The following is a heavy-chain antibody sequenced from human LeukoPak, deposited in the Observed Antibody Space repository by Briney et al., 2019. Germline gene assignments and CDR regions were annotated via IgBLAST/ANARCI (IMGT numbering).Heavy chain of an antibody. J-gene: IGHJ4*02. CDR3: ASATRYDFWSGYLDKTGDPLKYYFDY. CDR1: GFTFSSYW. D-gene: IGHD3-3*01. Sequence: GGSLRLSCAASGFTFSSYWMSWVRQAPGKGLEWLANIKQDGSEKYYVDSVKGRFTISRDNAKNSLYLQMNSLRAEDTAVYYCASATRYDFWSGYLDKTGDPLKYYFDYWGQGTLVTVSS. CDR2: IKQDGSEK. V-gene: IGHV3-7*01.